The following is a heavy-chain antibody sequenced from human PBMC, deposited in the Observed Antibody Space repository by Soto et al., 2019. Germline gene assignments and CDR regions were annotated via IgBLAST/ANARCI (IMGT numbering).Heavy chain of an antibody. Sequence: SETLSLTCTVSGGSISSYYWSWIRQPPGKGLEWIGYIYYSGSTNYNPSLKSRVTISVDTSKNQFSLKLSSVTAADTAVYYCARSYRRYCSGGSCYSYYYYYMDVWGKGTTVTVS. CDR3: ARSYRRYCSGGSCYSYYYYYMDV. CDR1: GGSISSYY. CDR2: IYYSGST. J-gene: IGHJ6*03. D-gene: IGHD2-15*01. V-gene: IGHV4-59*01.